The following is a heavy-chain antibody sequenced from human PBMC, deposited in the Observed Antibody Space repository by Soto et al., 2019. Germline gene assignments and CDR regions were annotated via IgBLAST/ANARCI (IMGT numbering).Heavy chain of an antibody. J-gene: IGHJ4*02. CDR1: DDSITSGGYY. D-gene: IGHD2-15*01. Sequence: TLSLTCTVTDDSITSGGYYWSWIRQHPGKGLEWLGYIYGSGGSGSTLYNPSRKSRITLSVDTSKTQFSLNLSSVTVADTAVYFCARKQEGYFSGIDDWGQGTLVTVTS. V-gene: IGHV4-31*03. CDR2: IYGSGGSGST. CDR3: ARKQEGYFSGIDD.